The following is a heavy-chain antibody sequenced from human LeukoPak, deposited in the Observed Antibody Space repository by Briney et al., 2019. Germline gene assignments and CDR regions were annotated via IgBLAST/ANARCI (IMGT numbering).Heavy chain of an antibody. V-gene: IGHV1-8*03. D-gene: IGHD6-6*01. CDR3: ARGELEYSRTSYYYYYMDV. Sequence: GASVKVSCKASGYTFTSYDINWVRQATGQGLEWMGWMNPNSGNTGYAQKFQGRVTITRNTSISTAYMELSSLRSEDTAVYYCARGELEYSRTSYYYYYMDVWGKGTTVTVSS. J-gene: IGHJ6*03. CDR2: MNPNSGNT. CDR1: GYTFTSYD.